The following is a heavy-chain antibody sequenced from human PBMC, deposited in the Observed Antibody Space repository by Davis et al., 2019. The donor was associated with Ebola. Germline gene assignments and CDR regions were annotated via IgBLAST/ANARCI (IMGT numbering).Heavy chain of an antibody. Sequence: GESLKISCAASGFTFSSYSMNWVRQAPGKGLEWVSSISSSSSYIYYADSVKGRFTISRDNAKNSLYLQMNSLRAEDTAVYYCARDLGGVNYYYYMDVWGKGTTVTVSS. CDR3: ARDLGGVNYYYYMDV. D-gene: IGHD2-8*01. V-gene: IGHV3-21*01. CDR2: ISSSSSYI. J-gene: IGHJ6*03. CDR1: GFTFSSYS.